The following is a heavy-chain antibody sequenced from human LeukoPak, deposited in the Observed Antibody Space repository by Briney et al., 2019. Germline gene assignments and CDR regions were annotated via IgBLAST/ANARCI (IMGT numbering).Heavy chain of an antibody. CDR3: ATRLWFGELSDY. CDR2: MNPNSGNT. CDR1: GYTFTGYY. D-gene: IGHD3-10*01. V-gene: IGHV1-8*02. J-gene: IGHJ4*02. Sequence: ASVKVSCKASGYTFTGYYIHWVRQATGQGLEWMGWMNPNSGNTGYAQKFQGRVTMTRNTSISTAYMELSSLRSEDTAVYYCATRLWFGELSDYWGQGALVTVSS.